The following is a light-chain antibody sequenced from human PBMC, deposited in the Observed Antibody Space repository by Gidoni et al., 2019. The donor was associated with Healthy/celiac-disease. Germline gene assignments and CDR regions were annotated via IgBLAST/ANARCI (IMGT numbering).Light chain of an antibody. V-gene: IGLV3-1*01. CDR1: KLGDEY. CDR2: QDS. Sequence: SYELTQPPSVSVSPGQTASITCSGDKLGDEYACWFQQKPGQSPVLVIYQDSKRPSGFPERFSGSNSGNTATLTISGTQAMDEADYYCQAWDSSTARFGGGTKLTVL. CDR3: QAWDSSTAR. J-gene: IGLJ2*01.